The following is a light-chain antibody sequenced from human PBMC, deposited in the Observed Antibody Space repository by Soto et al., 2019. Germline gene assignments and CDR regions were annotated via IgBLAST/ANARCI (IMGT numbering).Light chain of an antibody. CDR3: MQALQTPVT. Sequence: DVVLTQSPLSLPVPPGEPASISSRSSQGLLHSDGYNYLDWYLQKPGQSPQLLIYLGSNRASGVPDRFSGSGSGTDFTLRISRVEAEDVGVYYCMQALQTPVTFGQGTKVEIK. CDR1: QGLLHSDGYNY. CDR2: LGS. J-gene: IGKJ1*01. V-gene: IGKV2-28*01.